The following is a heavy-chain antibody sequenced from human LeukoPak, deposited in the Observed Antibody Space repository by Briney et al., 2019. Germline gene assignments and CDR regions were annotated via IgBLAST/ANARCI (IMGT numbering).Heavy chain of an antibody. CDR1: GYTFTSYG. J-gene: IGHJ4*02. D-gene: IGHD3-9*01. CDR3: ARDDDIVTGYSPDY. CDR2: ISAYNGNT. Sequence: EASVKVSCKASGYTFTSYGISWVRQAPGQGLEWMGCISAYNGNTNYAQKLQGRVTMTTDTSTSTAYMELRSLRSDDTAVYYCARDDDIVTGYSPDYWGQGTLVTVSS. V-gene: IGHV1-18*04.